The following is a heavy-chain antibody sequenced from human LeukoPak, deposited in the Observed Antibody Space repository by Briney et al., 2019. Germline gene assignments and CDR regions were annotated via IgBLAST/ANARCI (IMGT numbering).Heavy chain of an antibody. CDR1: GYTFTGYY. V-gene: IGHV1-2*02. CDR3: ARDQKKYTPIFYVFGGAPPPVFDM. CDR2: INPNSGGT. D-gene: IGHD3-3*01. J-gene: IGHJ3*02. Sequence: ASVKVSCKASGYTFTGYYMHWVRQAPGQGLEWMGWINPNSGGTNYAQKFQGRVTMTRDTSISTAYMELSRLRSDDTAVYYCARDQKKYTPIFYVFGGAPPPVFDMGAQGTMVPL.